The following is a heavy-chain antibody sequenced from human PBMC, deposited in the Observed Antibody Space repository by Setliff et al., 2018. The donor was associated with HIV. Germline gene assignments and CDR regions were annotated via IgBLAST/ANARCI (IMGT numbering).Heavy chain of an antibody. V-gene: IGHV3-15*01. CDR2: IKSKRDGGTT. D-gene: IGHD6-13*01. J-gene: IGHJ4*02. CDR3: QYSSIWYDFDY. Sequence: GGSLRLSCVASGFTFTNAWMNWLRQAPGKGPEWIARIKSKRDGGTTDYAAPVKGRFTISRDDSKNTLYLQMNSLNTEDTAVYSCQYSSIWYDFDYWGQGTLVTVSS. CDR1: GFTFTNAW.